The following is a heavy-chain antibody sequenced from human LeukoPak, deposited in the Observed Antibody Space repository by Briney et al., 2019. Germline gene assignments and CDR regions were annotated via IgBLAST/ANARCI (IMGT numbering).Heavy chain of an antibody. CDR3: ASRITIFGVDPALYYYGMDV. CDR2: IIPIFGTA. CDR1: GGTYSSYA. Sequence: SVKVSCKASGGTYSSYAISWVRQAPGQGLEWKGGIIPIFGTANYAQKFQGRVTITADESTSTAYMELSSLRSEDTAVYYCASRITIFGVDPALYYYGMDVWGQGTTVTVSS. V-gene: IGHV1-69*01. J-gene: IGHJ6*02. D-gene: IGHD3-3*01.